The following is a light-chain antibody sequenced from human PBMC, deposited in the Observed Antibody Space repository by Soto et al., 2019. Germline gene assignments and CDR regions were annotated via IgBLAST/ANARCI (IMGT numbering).Light chain of an antibody. CDR3: QQYGRTSWT. V-gene: IGKV3-20*01. Sequence: EIVLTQSPGTLSLSPGEGATLSCRASQSVSTNFFAWYQQKPGQAPRLLIYGASTRATGIPDRFSGSGSGTDFTLTISRLEPEDFAVYYCQQYGRTSWTFGQETTVEIK. J-gene: IGKJ1*01. CDR1: QSVSTNF. CDR2: GAS.